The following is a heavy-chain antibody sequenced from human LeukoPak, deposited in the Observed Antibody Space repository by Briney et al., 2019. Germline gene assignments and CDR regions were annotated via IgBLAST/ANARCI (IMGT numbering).Heavy chain of an antibody. V-gene: IGHV1-18*04. CDR1: GYTFTGYY. Sequence: ASVKVSCKASGYTFTGYYMHWVRQAPGQGLEWMGWISAYNGNTNYAQKLQGRVTMTTDTSTSTAYMELRSLRSDDTAVYYCARGQYSGSYYEDKLDYWGQGTLVTVSS. CDR2: ISAYNGNT. J-gene: IGHJ4*02. D-gene: IGHD1-26*01. CDR3: ARGQYSGSYYEDKLDY.